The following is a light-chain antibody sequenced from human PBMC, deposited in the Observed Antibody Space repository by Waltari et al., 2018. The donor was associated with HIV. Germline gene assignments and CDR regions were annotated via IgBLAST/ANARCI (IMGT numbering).Light chain of an antibody. Sequence: SYELTQPPSVSVSPGQTASLPCPGDTLGNKYACWYQQKPGQSPVLVIYQDSKRPSGIPERFSGSNSGNTATLTISGTQAMDEADYYCQAWDSSTAWVFGGGTKLTVL. CDR2: QDS. CDR3: QAWDSSTAWV. J-gene: IGLJ3*02. CDR1: TLGNKY. V-gene: IGLV3-1*01.